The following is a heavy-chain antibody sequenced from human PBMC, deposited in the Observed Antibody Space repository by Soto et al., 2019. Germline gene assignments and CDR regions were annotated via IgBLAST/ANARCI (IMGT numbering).Heavy chain of an antibody. CDR2: ISGSGGST. CDR3: AGPILPGYYRREARYYFDF. J-gene: IGHJ4*02. Sequence: EVQLLESGGGLVQPGGSLRLSCAASGFTFSSYAMSWVRQAPGKGLEWVSAISGSGGSTYYTDSVKGRFTIARDNSKNTLYLQMNSLRAEDTAVYYCAGPILPGYYRREARYYFDFWGQGTLVTVSS. CDR1: GFTFSSYA. V-gene: IGHV3-23*01. D-gene: IGHD3-9*01.